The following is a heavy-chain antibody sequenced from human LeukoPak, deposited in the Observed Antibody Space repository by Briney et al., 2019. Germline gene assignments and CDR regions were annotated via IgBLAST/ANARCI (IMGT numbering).Heavy chain of an antibody. CDR2: FDPVDGET. V-gene: IGHV1-24*01. J-gene: IGHJ6*02. CDR3: ATEKNCSSTDCSAGMDV. Sequence: ASVKVSCKASGYTFTGYYMHWVRQAPGKGLEWMGSFDPVDGETIYAQKFQGRVTMTEDTSTDTAYMELSSLRSEDTAVYYCATEKNCSSTDCSAGMDVWGQGTTVTVSS. CDR1: GYTFTGYY. D-gene: IGHD2-2*01.